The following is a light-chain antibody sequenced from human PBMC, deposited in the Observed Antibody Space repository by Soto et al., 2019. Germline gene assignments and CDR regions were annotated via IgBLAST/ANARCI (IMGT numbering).Light chain of an antibody. Sequence: QSALTQPPSASGSPGQSVTISCTGTRSDVGGYDYVSWYQQHPDKAPKLIIYAITKRPSGVPDRFSGSKSSNTASLTVSGLQPDDEANYYCSAYAGTNNYVFGSGTKVTVL. CDR2: AIT. CDR1: RSDVGGYDY. CDR3: SAYAGTNNYV. J-gene: IGLJ1*01. V-gene: IGLV2-8*01.